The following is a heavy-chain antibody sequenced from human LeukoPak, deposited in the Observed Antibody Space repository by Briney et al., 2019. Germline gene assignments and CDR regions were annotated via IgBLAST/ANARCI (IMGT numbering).Heavy chain of an antibody. CDR3: AKEWRGATVAHAFDI. D-gene: IGHD1-26*01. CDR1: GFTFSSYA. V-gene: IGHV3-23*01. CDR2: ISGSGGSI. Sequence: GGSLRLSCAASGFTFSSYAMDWVRQAPGKGLEWVSGISGSGGSIYYADSVKGRFTISRDNSKNTLYLQMNSLRAEDTAVYYCAKEWRGATVAHAFDIWGQGTMVTVSS. J-gene: IGHJ3*02.